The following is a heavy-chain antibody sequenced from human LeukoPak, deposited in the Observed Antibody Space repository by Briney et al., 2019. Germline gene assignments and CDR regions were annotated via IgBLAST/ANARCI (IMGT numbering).Heavy chain of an antibody. V-gene: IGHV3-30*02. D-gene: IGHD5-24*01. CDR2: IRYDGSNK. Sequence: GGSLRLSCAASGFTFSSYGMHWVRQAPGKGLEWVAFIRYDGSNKYYADSVKGRFTISRDNSKNTLYLQMNSLRAEDTALYYCAKDLGPGSMATSPGFDYWGQGTLVVVSS. CDR3: AKDLGPGSMATSPGFDY. CDR1: GFTFSSYG. J-gene: IGHJ4*02.